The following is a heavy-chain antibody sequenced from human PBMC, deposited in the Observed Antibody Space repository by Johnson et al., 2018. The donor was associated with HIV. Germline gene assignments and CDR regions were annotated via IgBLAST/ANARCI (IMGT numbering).Heavy chain of an antibody. J-gene: IGHJ3*01. Sequence: VQLVESGGGLVQPGGSLRLSCAASGFTFSSYAMNWVRQAPGKGLEWVSTISGSGGSTYYAAPVKGRFTISRDDSKNTLFLQMNSLKTDDTAIYYCTRGVSSEGGSVWGQGTMVTVSS. CDR3: TRGVSSEGGSV. CDR1: GFTFSSYA. V-gene: IGHV3-23*04. D-gene: IGHD3-16*01. CDR2: ISGSGGST.